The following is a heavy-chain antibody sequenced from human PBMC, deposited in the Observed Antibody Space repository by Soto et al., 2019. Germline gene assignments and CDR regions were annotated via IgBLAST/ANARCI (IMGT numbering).Heavy chain of an antibody. V-gene: IGHV3-30*18. Sequence: QVQLVESGGGVVQPGRSLRLSCAASGFTLSSYGMHWVRQAPGKGLEWVAVISYDGSNKYYADSVKGRFTISRDNSKNTLYLQMNSLRAEDTAVYYCAKDQRVYYGSGSQYFQHWGQGTLVTVSS. CDR1: GFTLSSYG. J-gene: IGHJ1*01. D-gene: IGHD3-10*01. CDR3: AKDQRVYYGSGSQYFQH. CDR2: ISYDGSNK.